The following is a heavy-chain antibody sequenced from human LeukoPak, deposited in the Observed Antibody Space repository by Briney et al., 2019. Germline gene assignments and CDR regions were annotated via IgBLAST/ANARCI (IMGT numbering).Heavy chain of an antibody. Sequence: SETLSLTCTVSGGSFSSGSYYWSWIRQPPGKGLEWIGYIYYSGSTNYNPSLKSRVTISVDTSKNQFSLKLSSVTAADTAVYYCARDQARGYSYGSIDYWGQGTLVTVSS. CDR2: IYYSGST. CDR1: GGSFSSGSYY. V-gene: IGHV4-61*01. CDR3: ARDQARGYSYGSIDY. J-gene: IGHJ4*02. D-gene: IGHD5-18*01.